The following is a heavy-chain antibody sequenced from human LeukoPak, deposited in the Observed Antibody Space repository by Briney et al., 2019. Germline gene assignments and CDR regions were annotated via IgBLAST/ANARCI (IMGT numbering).Heavy chain of an antibody. D-gene: IGHD1-26*01. CDR1: GGTFSSYA. V-gene: IGHV1-69*04. Sequence: GASVKVSCKASGGTFSSYAISWVRQAPGQGLEWMGRIIPILGIANYAQKFQGRVTITADKSTSTAYMELSSLRSEDTAVYYCAKQGGHQWELLYYDMDVWGQGTTVTVSS. CDR2: IIPILGIA. CDR3: AKQGGHQWELLYYDMDV. J-gene: IGHJ6*02.